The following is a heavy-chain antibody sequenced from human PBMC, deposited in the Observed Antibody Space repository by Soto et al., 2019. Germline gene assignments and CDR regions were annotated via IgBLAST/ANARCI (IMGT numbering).Heavy chain of an antibody. V-gene: IGHV3-23*01. D-gene: IGHD5-12*01. CDR3: AKDDLSVNNYIVIPGPFDY. CDR2: ISSSGDKT. CDR1: GFTFPSNA. J-gene: IGHJ4*02. Sequence: EVQLSESGGGLVQPGGSLRLSCTASGFTFPSNAMSWVRQAPRKGLEWVSGISSSGDKTYYADSMKGRFTISRDNAKNTLYLQMNSLRVEDTATYFCAKDDLSVNNYIVIPGPFDYWGQGILVTVSS.